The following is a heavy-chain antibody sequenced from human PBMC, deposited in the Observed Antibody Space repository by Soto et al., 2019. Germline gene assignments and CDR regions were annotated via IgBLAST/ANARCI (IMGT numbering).Heavy chain of an antibody. J-gene: IGHJ3*02. CDR1: GGFVSSGNYY. D-gene: IGHD1-1*01. V-gene: IGHV4-34*01. Sequence: QEQLQQWGAGLLKPSETLSLTCAVYGGFVSSGNYYWSWIRQPPGKGLEWIGEMSHSGGTHFNPSLKSPVTISVDTSKNQFSMKMRSVTAADTALYYCARVERGTATTVVDAFDIWGPGTMVTVSS. CDR3: ARVERGTATTVVDAFDI. CDR2: MSHSGGT.